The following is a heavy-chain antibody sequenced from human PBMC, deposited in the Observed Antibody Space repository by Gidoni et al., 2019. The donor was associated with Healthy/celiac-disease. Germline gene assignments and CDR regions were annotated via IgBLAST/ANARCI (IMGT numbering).Heavy chain of an antibody. D-gene: IGHD5-18*01. Sequence: EVQLLELGGGLVQPGGSLRFPCAASGFPFGGSGMGWVRQAQGKGLEWVSDISGSGGSTYYADSVKGRFTISRDNSKNTLYLQMNSLRAEDTAVYYCAKDLAAMEKPDYWGQGTLVTVSS. CDR1: GFPFGGSG. CDR3: AKDLAAMEKPDY. CDR2: ISGSGGST. V-gene: IGHV3-23*01. J-gene: IGHJ4*02.